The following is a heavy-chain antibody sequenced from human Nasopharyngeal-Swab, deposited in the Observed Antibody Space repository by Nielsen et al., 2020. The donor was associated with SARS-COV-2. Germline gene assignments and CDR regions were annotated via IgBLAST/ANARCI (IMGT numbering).Heavy chain of an antibody. D-gene: IGHD3-10*01. CDR2: VDPSDSYT. Sequence: GGSLRLSCEGSGYSFSDYWIRWVRQVPGKRLEWMGKVDPSDSYTDYSPSLRGHVTISVDRSISTAYLQWSSLKASDTAMYYCARQYQNYFGSGDYHGAFDIWGQGTMVTVSS. CDR3: ARQYQNYFGSGDYHGAFDI. CDR1: GYSFSDYW. V-gene: IGHV5-10-1*01. J-gene: IGHJ3*02.